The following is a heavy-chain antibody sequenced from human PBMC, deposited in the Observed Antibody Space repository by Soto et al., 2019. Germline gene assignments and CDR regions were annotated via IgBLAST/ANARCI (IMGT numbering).Heavy chain of an antibody. V-gene: IGHV1-18*01. Sequence: ASVKVSCKASGYTFTSYGISWVRQAPGQGLEWMGWISAYNGNTNYAQKLQGRVTMTTDTSTSTAYMELRSLRSDDTAVYYCARVNEATWGPSYFDYWGQGTLVTVSS. D-gene: IGHD3-16*01. J-gene: IGHJ4*02. CDR3: ARVNEATWGPSYFDY. CDR2: ISAYNGNT. CDR1: GYTFTSYG.